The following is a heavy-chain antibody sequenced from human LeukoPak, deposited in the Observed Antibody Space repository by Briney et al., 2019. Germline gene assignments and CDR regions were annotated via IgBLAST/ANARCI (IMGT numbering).Heavy chain of an antibody. V-gene: IGHV4-59*08. CDR3: ARHESYLDSFDI. J-gene: IGHJ3*02. CDR2: IYYSGTT. CDR1: GVSISGYY. D-gene: IGHD3-10*01. Sequence: SETLSLTCTVSGVSISGYYWSWIRQPPGKGLEWIGYIYYSGTTNYSPSLKSRLTISKDTFKNKISQKLSSVTSADTAVYYCARHESYLDSFDIWGQGTMVTVSS.